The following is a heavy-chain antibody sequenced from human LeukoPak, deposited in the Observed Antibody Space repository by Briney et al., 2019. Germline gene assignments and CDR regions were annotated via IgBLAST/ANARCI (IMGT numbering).Heavy chain of an antibody. J-gene: IGHJ5*02. V-gene: IGHV4-39*07. CDR3: ARESDRYCFSTSCPNWYDP. D-gene: IGHD2-2*01. CDR2: LYYSGST. CDR1: GGSISSSTYY. Sequence: SETLSLTCTVSGGSISSSTYYWGWIRQPPGKGLEWIGSLYYSGSTYYNPSLKSRVTISVDTSKNQSSLKLSSVTAADTAVYYCARESDRYCFSTSCPNWYDPWGQGTLVTVSS.